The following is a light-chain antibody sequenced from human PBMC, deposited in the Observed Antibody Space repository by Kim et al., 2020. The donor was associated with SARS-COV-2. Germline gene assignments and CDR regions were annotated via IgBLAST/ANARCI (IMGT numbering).Light chain of an antibody. CDR3: QQANTFPLT. V-gene: IGKV1-12*01. Sequence: ASIGDRITITCRASESISTWLAWYKQTPGKAPKLLIYGASTLQGGVPSRFSGGGSGTHFTLTISSLQPEDFATYFCQQANTFPLTFGGGTKVEIK. J-gene: IGKJ4*01. CDR1: ESISTW. CDR2: GAS.